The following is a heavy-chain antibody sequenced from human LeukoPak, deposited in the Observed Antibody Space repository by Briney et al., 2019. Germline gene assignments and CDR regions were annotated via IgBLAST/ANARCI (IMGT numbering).Heavy chain of an antibody. CDR2: MNPNSGNT. V-gene: IGHV1-8*01. CDR3: ARGQGRRRYYGSGSYLAFFDY. Sequence: ASVKVSCKASGYTFTSYDINWVRQATGQGLEWMGWMNPNSGNTGYARKFQGRVTMTRNTSISTAYMELSSLRSEDTAVYYCARGQGRRRYYGSGSYLAFFDYWGQGTLVTVSS. J-gene: IGHJ4*02. D-gene: IGHD3-10*01. CDR1: GYTFTSYD.